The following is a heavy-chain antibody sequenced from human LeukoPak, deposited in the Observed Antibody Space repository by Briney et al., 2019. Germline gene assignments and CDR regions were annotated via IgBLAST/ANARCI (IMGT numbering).Heavy chain of an antibody. CDR2: IKQDGSEK. D-gene: IGHD2-8*01. CDR1: GFTFSSYW. Sequence: GGSLRLSCAASGFTFSSYWMSWVRQAPGKGLEWVANIKQDGSEKYYVDSVKGRFTISRDNAKNSLYLQMNSLRAEDTAVYYCARDQKLGSMKRVYWGQGTLVTVSS. J-gene: IGHJ4*02. CDR3: ARDQKLGSMKRVY. V-gene: IGHV3-7*05.